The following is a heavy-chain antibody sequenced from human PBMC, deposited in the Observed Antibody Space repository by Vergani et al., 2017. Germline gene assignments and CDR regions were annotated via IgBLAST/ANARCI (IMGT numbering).Heavy chain of an antibody. CDR2: ISWNSGSI. D-gene: IGHD3-10*01. J-gene: IGHJ3*01. V-gene: IGHV3-9*01. CDR3: AKDIWRLWFGELRGGDAFDF. CDR1: GFTFDDYA. Sequence: EVQLVESGGGLVKPGGSLRLSCAASGFTFDDYAMHWVRQAPGKGLEWVSGISWNSGSIGYADSVKGRFTISRDNAKNSLYLQMNSLRAEDTALYYCAKDIWRLWFGELRGGDAFDFWDRGTMITVSS.